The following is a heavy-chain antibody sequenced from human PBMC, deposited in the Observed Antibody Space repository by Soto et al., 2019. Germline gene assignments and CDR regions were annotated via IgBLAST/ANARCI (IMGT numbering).Heavy chain of an antibody. Sequence: QVQLVESGGGLVKPGGSLRLSCAASRFSFSDFYMSWIRQAPGKGLEWVSYISSSSSHTPYADSVKGRFTISRDNAKNSVYLQMNSLRAEDTAVYYCARVGSTAAAGILDYWGQGTLVTVSS. CDR3: ARVGSTAAAGILDY. CDR1: RFSFSDFY. J-gene: IGHJ4*02. D-gene: IGHD6-13*01. CDR2: ISSSSSHT. V-gene: IGHV3-11*06.